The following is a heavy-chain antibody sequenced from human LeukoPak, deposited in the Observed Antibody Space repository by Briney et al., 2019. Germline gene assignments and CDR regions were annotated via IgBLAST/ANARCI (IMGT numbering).Heavy chain of an antibody. CDR1: VFTFSSDA. CDR3: ARELRIAVAGTKDY. Sequence: GGSLRLSCAASVFTFSSDAMSWVRQAPGKGLEWVSGISSNGTRAYYAVPVKGRFTISRDNSKNTQYLQMNSQRAEDTALYYCARELRIAVAGTKDYCGQGTLVTVSS. CDR2: ISSNGTRA. D-gene: IGHD6-19*01. V-gene: IGHV3-23*01. J-gene: IGHJ4*02.